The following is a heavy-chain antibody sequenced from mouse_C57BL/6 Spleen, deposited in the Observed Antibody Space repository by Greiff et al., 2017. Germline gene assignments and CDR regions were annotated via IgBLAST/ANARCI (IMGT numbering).Heavy chain of an antibody. CDR3: TTRAWFAY. V-gene: IGHV14-4*01. Sequence: EVQRVESGAELVRPGASVKLSCTASGFNIKDDYMHWVKQRPEQGLEWIGWIDPENGDTEYASKFQGKATITADTSSNTAYLQLSSLTSEDTAVYYCTTRAWFAYWGQGTLVTVSA. CDR2: IDPENGDT. J-gene: IGHJ3*01. CDR1: GFNIKDDY.